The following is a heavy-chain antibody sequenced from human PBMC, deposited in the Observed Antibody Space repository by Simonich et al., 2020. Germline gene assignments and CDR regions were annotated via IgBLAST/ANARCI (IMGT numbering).Heavy chain of an antibody. V-gene: IGHV3-73*02. CDR3: TRSLHPYSSSRDY. CDR1: GVTFSGSA. CDR2: IKSKANSYAK. Sequence: EVQLVESGGGLVQPGGSLKLSCAASGVTFSGSAMHWVRQASGKGLVWVGRIKSKANSYAKAYAASVKGRFTISRDDSKNTAYLQMNSLKTEDTAVYYCTRSLHPYSSSRDYWGQGTLVTVSS. D-gene: IGHD6-13*01. J-gene: IGHJ4*02.